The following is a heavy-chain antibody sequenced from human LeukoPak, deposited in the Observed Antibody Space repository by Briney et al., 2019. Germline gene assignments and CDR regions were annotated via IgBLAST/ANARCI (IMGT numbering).Heavy chain of an antibody. J-gene: IGHJ4*02. D-gene: IGHD1-26*01. V-gene: IGHV3-7*03. Sequence: GGSLRLSCVDSGFSFSSYWMSWFRQAPGKGLEWVANIKQDGSEKYHVDSVKGRFTVSRDNAKNLLYLQMNSLRVEDTAVYYCAKVRWEPPDHWGQGTLVTVSS. CDR1: GFSFSSYW. CDR3: AKVRWEPPDH. CDR2: IKQDGSEK.